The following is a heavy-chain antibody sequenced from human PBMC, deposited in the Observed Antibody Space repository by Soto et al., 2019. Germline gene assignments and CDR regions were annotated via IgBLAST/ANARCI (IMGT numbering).Heavy chain of an antibody. CDR2: IYHSGST. CDR3: ARAPHR. J-gene: IGHJ5*02. Sequence: QLQLQESGSGLVKPSQTLSLTCAVSSDSISSGGYSWSWIRQPPGKGLEWIGYIYHSGSTYNNPALKIRVTITVDRSKNQSSLTPCSVTAADTTAYYSARAPHRWGQGTLVTVSS. V-gene: IGHV4-30-2*01. CDR1: SDSISSGGYS.